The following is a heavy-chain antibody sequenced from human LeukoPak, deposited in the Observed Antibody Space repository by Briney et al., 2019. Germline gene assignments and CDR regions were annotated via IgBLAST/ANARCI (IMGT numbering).Heavy chain of an antibody. CDR2: ISHDGSRK. CDR3: ARAEAD. J-gene: IGHJ4*02. CDR1: GLTFSSHG. Sequence: GGSLRLSCAASGLTFSSHGMHWVRQAPGKGLEWVAVISHDGSRKYYADSVKGRFTVSRDNAKNSLYLQMNSLRAEDTAVYYCARAEADWGQGTLVTVSS. V-gene: IGHV3-30*03.